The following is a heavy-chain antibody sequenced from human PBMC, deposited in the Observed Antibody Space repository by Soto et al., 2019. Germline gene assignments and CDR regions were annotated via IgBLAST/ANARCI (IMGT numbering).Heavy chain of an antibody. J-gene: IGHJ6*02. V-gene: IGHV4-59*01. CDR3: ARDLWGYCGADCYPLDV. CDR1: GGSISSYY. CDR2: MYNTGST. Sequence: QVRLQESGPGLVKPSETLSLTCTVSGGSISSYYWSRICQPPGKGLEWIGYMYNTGSTIYNPSLKSRVTISVDTSKNQFSLKLNSVTAADTAVYYCARDLWGYCGADCYPLDVWGQGTTVTVSS. D-gene: IGHD2-21*02.